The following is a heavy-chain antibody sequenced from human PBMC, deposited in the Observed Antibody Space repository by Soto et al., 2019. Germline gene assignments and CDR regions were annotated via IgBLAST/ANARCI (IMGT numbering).Heavy chain of an antibody. Sequence: ASVKVSCKVSGYTLTELSMHWVRQAPGKGLEWMGGFDPEDGETIYAQKFQGRVTMTEDTSTDTAYMELSSLRSEDTAVYYCATESPLLRSRAFDIWGQGTMVTASS. CDR2: FDPEDGET. V-gene: IGHV1-24*01. CDR1: GYTLTELS. CDR3: ATESPLLRSRAFDI. J-gene: IGHJ3*02.